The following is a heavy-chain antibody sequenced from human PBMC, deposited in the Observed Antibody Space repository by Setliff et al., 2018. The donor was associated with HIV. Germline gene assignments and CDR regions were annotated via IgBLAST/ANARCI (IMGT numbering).Heavy chain of an antibody. CDR3: ARAGIKEDAFDI. D-gene: IGHD3-10*01. J-gene: IGHJ3*02. CDR1: GGSVSNTTYY. V-gene: IGHV4-39*02. CDR2: IYYTGST. Sequence: SETLSLTCTVSGGSVSNTTYYWGWIRQPPGKGLEWIGNIYYTGSTYYNPSLKSRVTVSVDTSKNQFSLKLTSVTVADTAVFYCARAGIKEDAFDIWGQGAMVTVSS.